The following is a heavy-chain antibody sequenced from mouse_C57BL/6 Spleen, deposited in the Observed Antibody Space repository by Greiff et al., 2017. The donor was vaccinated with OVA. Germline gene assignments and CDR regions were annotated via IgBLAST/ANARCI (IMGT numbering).Heavy chain of an antibody. J-gene: IGHJ3*01. Sequence: EVQLQQSGAELVRPGASVTLSCTASGFHIKDDYMHWVKQRPEQGLEWIGWIDPENGDTEYASKFQGKATITADTSSNTAYLQLSSLTSEDTAVYYCTTRLAWFAYWGQGTLVTVSA. V-gene: IGHV14-4*01. CDR3: TTRLAWFAY. CDR2: IDPENGDT. CDR1: GFHIKDDY.